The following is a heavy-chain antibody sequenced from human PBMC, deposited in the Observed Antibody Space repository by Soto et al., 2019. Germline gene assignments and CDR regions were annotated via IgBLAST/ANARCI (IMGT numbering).Heavy chain of an antibody. CDR2: INHSGST. CDR1: GGSFSGYY. V-gene: IGHV4-34*01. J-gene: IGHJ6*02. Sequence: KPSETLSLTCAVYGGSFSGYYWSWIRQPPGKGLEWIGEINHSGSTNYNPSLKSRVTISVDTSKNQFSLKLSSVTAADTAVYYCARYYDFWSGYLPYYYGMDVWGQGTTVTVSS. CDR3: ARYYDFWSGYLPYYYGMDV. D-gene: IGHD3-3*01.